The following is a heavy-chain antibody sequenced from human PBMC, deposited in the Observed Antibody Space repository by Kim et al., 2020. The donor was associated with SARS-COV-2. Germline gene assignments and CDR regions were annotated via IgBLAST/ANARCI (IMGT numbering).Heavy chain of an antibody. J-gene: IGHJ4*02. CDR3: AKVAAHCSSTSCLFKAYFDY. CDR2: ISYDGSNK. V-gene: IGHV3-30*18. CDR1: GFTFSSYG. D-gene: IGHD2-2*01. Sequence: GGSLRLSCAASGFTFSSYGMHWVRQAPGKGLEWVAVISYDGSNKYYADSVKGRFTISRDNSKNTLYLQMNSLRAEDTAVYYCAKVAAHCSSTSCLFKAYFDYWGQGTLVTVSS.